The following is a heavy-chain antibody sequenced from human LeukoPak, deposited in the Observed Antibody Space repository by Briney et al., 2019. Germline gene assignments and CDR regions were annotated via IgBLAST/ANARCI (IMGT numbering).Heavy chain of an antibody. D-gene: IGHD4-17*01. CDR3: ARADYGRSLDP. V-gene: IGHV4-34*01. J-gene: IGHJ5*02. CDR2: INHSGST. CDR1: GGSFSGYY. Sequence: PSETLSLTCAVYGGSFSGYYWSWIRQPPGKGLEWIGEINHSGSTNYNPSLKSRVTISVDTSKNQFSLKLSSVTAADTAVYYCARADYGRSLDPWGQGTLVTVSS.